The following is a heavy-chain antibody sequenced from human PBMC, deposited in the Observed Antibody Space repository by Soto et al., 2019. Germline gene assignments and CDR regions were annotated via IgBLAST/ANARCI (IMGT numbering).Heavy chain of an antibody. Sequence: EVQLLESGGGLVQPGGSLRLSCAASGFTFSRYAMSWVRQAPGKGLEWVSTTSSSGGSTYYADSGKGRFTISRDNSKNRFYLQMKSLRADDMAVYYCAKDGGFGSGSYYSDDWGQGPRVTVSS. J-gene: IGHJ4*02. CDR2: TSSSGGST. D-gene: IGHD3-10*01. V-gene: IGHV3-23*01. CDR1: GFTFSRYA. CDR3: AKDGGFGSGSYYSDD.